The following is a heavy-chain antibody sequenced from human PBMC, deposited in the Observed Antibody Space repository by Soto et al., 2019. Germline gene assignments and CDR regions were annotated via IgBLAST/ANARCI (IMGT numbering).Heavy chain of an antibody. CDR1: GSTFNNFA. CDR2: IVVDSNTA. J-gene: IGHJ4*02. V-gene: IGHV1-69*06. D-gene: IGHD1-26*01. CDR3: ARAIKRWEVNYYFDF. Sequence: QVVLLQSGAEVKEPGSSVRVSCQVSGSTFNNFAFSWVRQAPGHGPEWMGGIVVDSNTAEYSQRFQDRVTITADTSTATLYMELGSLTIDDTAVYYCARAIKRWEVNYYFDFWGQGTLVTVSS.